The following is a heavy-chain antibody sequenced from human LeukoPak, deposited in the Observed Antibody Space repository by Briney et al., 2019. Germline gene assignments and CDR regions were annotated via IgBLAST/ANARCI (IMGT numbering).Heavy chain of an antibody. D-gene: IGHD6-19*01. V-gene: IGHV1-3*01. CDR1: GYTFTSYA. Sequence: GASVKVSCKASGYTFTSYAMHWVRQAPGQRLEWMGWINAGNGNTKYSQKFQGRVTITRDTSASTAYMELSSLRSEDTAVYYCARDGAAVAGTRLKYFQHWGQGTLVTVSS. J-gene: IGHJ1*01. CDR3: ARDGAAVAGTRLKYFQH. CDR2: INAGNGNT.